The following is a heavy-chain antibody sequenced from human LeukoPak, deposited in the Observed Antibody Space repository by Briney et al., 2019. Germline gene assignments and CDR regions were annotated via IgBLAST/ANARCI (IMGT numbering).Heavy chain of an antibody. CDR1: GFTFSSYN. D-gene: IGHD4-17*01. CDR2: ISSSNSYI. J-gene: IGHJ4*02. Sequence: GGSLRLSCAASGFTFSSYNMNWVRQAPGKGLEWVSSISSSNSYIYYADSVKGRFTISRDNAKNSLYLQMNSLRAEDTAVYYCAKDFAGDRDYWGQGTLVTVSS. CDR3: AKDFAGDRDY. V-gene: IGHV3-21*01.